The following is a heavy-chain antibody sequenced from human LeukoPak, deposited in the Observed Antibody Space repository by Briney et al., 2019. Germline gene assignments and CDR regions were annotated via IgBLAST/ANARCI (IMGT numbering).Heavy chain of an antibody. D-gene: IGHD3-10*01. CDR2: ISSDSRTI. V-gene: IGHV3-48*02. J-gene: IGHJ4*02. Sequence: QAGGSVRLSCAASGFTFSSYSMNWVRQAPGKGLEWVSYISSDSRTIYYADSVKGRCTISRDNAKNSLYLQMKSLRDEDTAVYYCARYGSGTSYITNYFDYWGQGTLVTVSS. CDR1: GFTFSSYS. CDR3: ARYGSGTSYITNYFDY.